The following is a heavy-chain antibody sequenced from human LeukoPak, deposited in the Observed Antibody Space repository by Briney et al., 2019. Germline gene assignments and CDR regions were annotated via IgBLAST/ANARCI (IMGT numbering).Heavy chain of an antibody. CDR1: GITFSNHS. D-gene: IGHD3-22*01. J-gene: IGHJ4*02. V-gene: IGHV3-48*01. CDR2: ISSSSSGI. CDR3: ARGYFDSSSSPTGDY. Sequence: GGSLRLSCAASGITFSNHSMKWVRQASGEGLEWVLFISSSSSGIYYTDSVKGRFTISRDNAKNALYLQMNSLRAEDTAVYYCARGYFDSSSSPTGDYWGQGTLVIVSS.